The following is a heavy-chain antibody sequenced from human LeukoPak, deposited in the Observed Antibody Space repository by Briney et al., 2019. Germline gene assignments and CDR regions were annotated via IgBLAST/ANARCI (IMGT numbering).Heavy chain of an antibody. CDR1: GYTFTSYA. CDR3: ARLAEQQLVPFFDY. J-gene: IGHJ4*02. V-gene: IGHV1-3*01. D-gene: IGHD6-13*01. Sequence: ASVKVSCKASGYTFTSYAMHWVRQAPGQRLEWMGWINAGNGNTKYSQKFQGRVTITRDTSASTAYMELSSLGSEDTAVYYCARLAEQQLVPFFDYWGQGTLVTVSS. CDR2: INAGNGNT.